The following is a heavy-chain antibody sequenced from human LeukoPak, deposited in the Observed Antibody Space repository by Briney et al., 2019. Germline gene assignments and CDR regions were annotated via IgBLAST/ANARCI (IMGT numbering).Heavy chain of an antibody. V-gene: IGHV3-11*01. J-gene: IGHJ4*02. Sequence: PGGSLRLSCAPSRFTLSNYYMSWVRQAQGKGLGWVSYIISMVSTIYYADSMKGRFTTSRDNAKNSMYLQMNSRRGADTAVYYCARLYDFWSGYYIYYFDYWGQGTLVTVSS. CDR2: IISMVSTI. CDR3: ARLYDFWSGYYIYYFDY. D-gene: IGHD3-3*01. CDR1: RFTLSNYY.